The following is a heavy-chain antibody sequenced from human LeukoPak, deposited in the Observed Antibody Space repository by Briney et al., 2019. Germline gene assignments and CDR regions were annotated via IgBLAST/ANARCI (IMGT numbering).Heavy chain of an antibody. J-gene: IGHJ4*02. D-gene: IGHD3-10*01. CDR2: IDNYGRTT. CDR3: ARDVGGAGSF. CDR1: GYSFSSYW. Sequence: GGSLRLSCAASGYSFSSYWMHWVRQVPGKGLVWVSRIDNYGRTTDYADSVKGRFTISRDNVQNTLYLQMNSLNAEDTAEYYCARDVGGAGSFWGQGTLVTVSS. V-gene: IGHV3-74*01.